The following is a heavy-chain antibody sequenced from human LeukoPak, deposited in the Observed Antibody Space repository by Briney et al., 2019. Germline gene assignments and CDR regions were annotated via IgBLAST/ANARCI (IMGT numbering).Heavy chain of an antibody. V-gene: IGHV4-4*02. CDR1: GGSLSTNNW. CDR3: ASLIMTTVTTGGWEYYFDY. Sequence: SGTLSLTCTVSGGSLSTNNWWNWVRQPPGKGLEWIGNIYHDGRKDYNPSLRSSRLSISVDKSKNQFFLRLSSVTAADTAVYYCASLIMTTVTTGGWEYYFDYWGQGTLVTVSS. J-gene: IGHJ4*02. D-gene: IGHD4-17*01. CDR2: IYHDGRK.